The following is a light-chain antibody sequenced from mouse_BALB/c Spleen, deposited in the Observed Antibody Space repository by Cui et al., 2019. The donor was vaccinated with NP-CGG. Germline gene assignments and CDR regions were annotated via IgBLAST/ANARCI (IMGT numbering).Light chain of an antibody. J-gene: IGLJ1*01. CDR1: IGAVTTSNY. V-gene: IGLV1*01. CDR2: GTN. CDR3: ALWYSNHWV. Sequence: QAVVTQESALTTSPGKTVTFTCRSSIGAVTTSNYANWVQEKPDHLFTGLIGGTNNRVPGVPARFSGSLIGDKAALTITGAQTEDETIYFCALWYSNHWVFGGGTKLTVL.